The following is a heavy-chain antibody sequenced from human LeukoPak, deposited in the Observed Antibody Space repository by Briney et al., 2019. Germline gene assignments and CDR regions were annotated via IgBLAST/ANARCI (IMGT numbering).Heavy chain of an antibody. J-gene: IGHJ4*02. CDR3: ARTNAWHPGDY. CDR2: INQDGSIR. CDR1: GFMFSSYW. V-gene: IGHV3-7*01. Sequence: GGSLRLSCAASGFMFSSYWMTWVRQAPGKGLEWVANINQDGSIRYYVGSVQGRFTISRDNAKNSLYLQMYSLRAEDTAAYYCARTNAWHPGDYWGQGTLVTVSS. D-gene: IGHD2-2*01.